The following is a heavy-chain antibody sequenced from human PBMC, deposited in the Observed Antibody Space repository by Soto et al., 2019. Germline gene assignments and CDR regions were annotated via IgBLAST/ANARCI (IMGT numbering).Heavy chain of an antibody. CDR3: AREGAKDSSGRGRFDY. J-gene: IGHJ4*02. D-gene: IGHD3-22*01. CDR2: IYYSGST. CDR1: GGSISSGGYY. Sequence: QVQLQESGPGLVKPSQTLSLTCTVSGGSISSGGYYWSWIRQHPGKGLEWIGYIYYSGSTYYNPSLKSRVTISVDTSKNHCSLKLSSVTAADTAVYYCAREGAKDSSGRGRFDYWGQGTLVTVSS. V-gene: IGHV4-31*03.